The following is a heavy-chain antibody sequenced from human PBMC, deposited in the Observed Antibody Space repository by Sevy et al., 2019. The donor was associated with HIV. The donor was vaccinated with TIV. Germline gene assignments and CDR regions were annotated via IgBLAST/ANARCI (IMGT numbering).Heavy chain of an antibody. V-gene: IGHV3-33*08. CDR2: IWYDGINK. J-gene: IGHJ5*02. D-gene: IGHD2-8*01. CDR1: GFTFSSYA. CDR3: ARDSRNGLDP. Sequence: GGSLRLSCAASGFTFSSYAMHWVRQAPGKGLEWVAVIWYDGINKDYADSVKGRFIISRDNSKNTMYLEMDSLRAEDTAVYYCARDSRNGLDPWGQGALVTVSS.